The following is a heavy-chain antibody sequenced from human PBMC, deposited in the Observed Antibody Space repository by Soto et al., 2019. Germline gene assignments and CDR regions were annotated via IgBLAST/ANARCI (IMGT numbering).Heavy chain of an antibody. CDR2: IDSDGTST. V-gene: IGHV3-74*01. D-gene: IGHD3-22*01. Sequence: GVLRLSCAASGFTLSHNWMHWVRQGPGKGLEWVSRIDSDGTSTTYADSVKGRFTISRDNAKNTLYLQMNSLRAEDTAVYYCARFGTYYDSSGFAYWGQGTLVTVSS. CDR3: ARFGTYYDSSGFAY. J-gene: IGHJ4*02. CDR1: GFTLSHNW.